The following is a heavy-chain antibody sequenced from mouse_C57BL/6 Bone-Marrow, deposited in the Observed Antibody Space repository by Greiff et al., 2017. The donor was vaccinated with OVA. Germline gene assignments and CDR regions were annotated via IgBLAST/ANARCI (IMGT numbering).Heavy chain of an antibody. V-gene: IGHV1-18*01. Sequence: EVKLQESGPELVKPGASVKIPCKASGYTFTDYNMDWVKQSHGKSLEWIGDINPNNGGTIYNQKFKGKATLTVDKSSSTAYMELRSLTSEDTAVYYCARPHFDGSSYYAMDYWGQGTSVTVSS. D-gene: IGHD1-1*01. CDR2: INPNNGGT. CDR3: ARPHFDGSSYYAMDY. J-gene: IGHJ4*01. CDR1: GYTFTDYN.